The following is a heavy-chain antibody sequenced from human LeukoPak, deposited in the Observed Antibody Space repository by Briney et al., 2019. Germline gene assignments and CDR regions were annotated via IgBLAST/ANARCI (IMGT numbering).Heavy chain of an antibody. Sequence: PGGSLRLSCAASGFTFSSYSMNWVRQAPGKRLEWVSYISSSSSTIYYADSVKGRFTISRDNSKNTLYLQMNSLRAEDTAVYYCAKDRRRAIFGVVIIQYYFDYWGQGTLVTVSS. CDR2: ISSSSSTI. V-gene: IGHV3-48*01. CDR3: AKDRRRAIFGVVIIQYYFDY. D-gene: IGHD3-3*01. J-gene: IGHJ4*02. CDR1: GFTFSSYS.